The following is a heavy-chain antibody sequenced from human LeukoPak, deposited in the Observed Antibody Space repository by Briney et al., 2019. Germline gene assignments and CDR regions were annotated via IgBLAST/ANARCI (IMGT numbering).Heavy chain of an antibody. D-gene: IGHD3-22*01. CDR3: ARAGYDSSGYDFDY. Sequence: SETLSLTCTVSGDSISSGDYYWSWIRQPAGKGLEWIGRISSSGSTNYNPSLKSRVTISVDTSKNQFSLKLSSVTAADTAVYYCARAGYDSSGYDFDYWGQGTLVTVSS. CDR2: ISSSGST. V-gene: IGHV4-61*02. J-gene: IGHJ4*02. CDR1: GDSISSGDYY.